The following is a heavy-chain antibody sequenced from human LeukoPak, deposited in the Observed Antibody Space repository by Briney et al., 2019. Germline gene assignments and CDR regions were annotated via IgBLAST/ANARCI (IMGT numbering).Heavy chain of an antibody. CDR2: IHPRSGET. D-gene: IGHD3-10*01. Sequence: ASVKVSCKASGYSFTAFYIHWVRQAPGQGLEWMGWIHPRSGETNYAYKFRGRVTMTRDTSTSTTYMDLGSLGSDDTAVYYCARDGEYGTGSYYRGCFDYWGQGTLVTVSS. CDR3: ARDGEYGTGSYYRGCFDY. J-gene: IGHJ4*02. V-gene: IGHV1-2*02. CDR1: GYSFTAFY.